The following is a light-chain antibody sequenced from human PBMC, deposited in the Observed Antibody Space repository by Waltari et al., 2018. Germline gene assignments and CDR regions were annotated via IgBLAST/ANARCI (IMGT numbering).Light chain of an antibody. J-gene: IGLJ1*01. V-gene: IGLV2-8*01. CDR3: CSFAGSLYV. CDR1: SRDVGAYNL. CDR2: EVS. Sequence: QSALTQPPSASGSPGQSVTISCTGSSRDVGAYNLVSWYQRRPDRAPKLMIYEVSKRPSGVPARFSGSKSGNTASLTVSGLQAEDEGDYYCCSFAGSLYVFGTATKVTVL.